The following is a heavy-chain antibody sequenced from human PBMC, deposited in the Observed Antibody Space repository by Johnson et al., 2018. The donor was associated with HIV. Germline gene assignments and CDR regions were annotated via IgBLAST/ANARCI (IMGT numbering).Heavy chain of an antibody. D-gene: IGHD3-3*01. CDR3: AARPGVEGAFDI. J-gene: IGHJ3*02. CDR1: GFTFSSYG. Sequence: VQLVESGGGVVQPGGSLRLSCAASGFTFSSYGMHWVRQAPGKGLEWVAFIRYDGSEKYYVDSVKGRFTISRDNAKNSLYLQMNSLRAEDTALYFCAARPGVEGAFDIWGQGTKVTVFS. CDR2: IRYDGSEK. V-gene: IGHV3-30*02.